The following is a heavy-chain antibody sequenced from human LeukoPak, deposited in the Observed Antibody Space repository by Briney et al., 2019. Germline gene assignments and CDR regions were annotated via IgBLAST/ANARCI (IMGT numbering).Heavy chain of an antibody. V-gene: IGHV3-21*01. CDR1: GFTITSYN. D-gene: IGHD4-17*01. J-gene: IGHJ6*03. CDR3: AREVRYGDYILYYYYYMDV. Sequence: GGSLRLSCVASGFTITSYNMNWVRQAPGKGLEWVASITSGSDYIYYADSVKGRFTISRDNAKNSLYLQMNSLRAEDTAVYYCAREVRYGDYILYYYYYMDVWGKGTTVTISS. CDR2: ITSGSDYI.